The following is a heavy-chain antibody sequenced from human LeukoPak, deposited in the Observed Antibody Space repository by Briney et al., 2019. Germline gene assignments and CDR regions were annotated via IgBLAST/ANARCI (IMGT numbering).Heavy chain of an antibody. CDR2: IYYSGST. Sequence: SETLSLTCTVSGGSISSSSYYWGWIRQPPGKGLEWIGSIYYSGSTYYNPSLKSRVTISVDTSKNQCSLKLSSVTAADTAVYYCARRYYYGSGSHAPYYYYMDVWGKGTTVTVSS. J-gene: IGHJ6*03. D-gene: IGHD3-10*01. CDR3: ARRYYYGSGSHAPYYYYMDV. V-gene: IGHV4-39*01. CDR1: GGSISSSSYY.